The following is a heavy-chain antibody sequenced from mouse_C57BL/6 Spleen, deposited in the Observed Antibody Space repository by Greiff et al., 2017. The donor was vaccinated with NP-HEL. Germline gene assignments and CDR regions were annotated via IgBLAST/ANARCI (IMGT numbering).Heavy chain of an antibody. CDR2: INPNNGGT. Sequence: VQLQQSGPELVKPGASVKLSCKASGYTFTDYNLHWVKQSHGKSLEWIGNINPNNGGTSYNQKFKGKATLTVNKSSSTAYMELRSLTSEDSAVYYCARDPIYYDYDGVFDYWGQGTTLTVSS. V-gene: IGHV1-22*01. CDR1: GYTFTDYN. J-gene: IGHJ2*01. D-gene: IGHD2-4*01. CDR3: ARDPIYYDYDGVFDY.